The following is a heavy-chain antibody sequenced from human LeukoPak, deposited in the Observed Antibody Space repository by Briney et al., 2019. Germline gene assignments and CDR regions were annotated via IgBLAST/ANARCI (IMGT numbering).Heavy chain of an antibody. CDR1: GGSISSYS. J-gene: IGHJ6*02. D-gene: IGHD2-15*01. CDR3: ARDQNVEYCSVGSCDYYYYGMDV. CDR2: IYYSGST. Sequence: SETLSLTCTVSGGSISSYSWNWIRQPPGKGLEWIGHIYYSGSTNYNPSLKSRVTISVDTSKNQFSLKLKSVTAADTAVYYCARDQNVEYCSVGSCDYYYYGMDVWGQGTTVTVSS. V-gene: IGHV4-59*01.